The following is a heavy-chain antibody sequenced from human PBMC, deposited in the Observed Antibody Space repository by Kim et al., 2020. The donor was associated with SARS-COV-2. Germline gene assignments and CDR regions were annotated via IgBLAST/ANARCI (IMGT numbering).Heavy chain of an antibody. CDR1: GFTFSSYA. Sequence: GGSLRLSCAASGFTFSSYAMSWVRQAPGRGLEWVSIISGAGDSTYYADSVKGRTTISRGTSKTTLYLQMNILSADATAVYYCRKVDGSSSSCYTTDSWG. D-gene: IGHD2-2*02. CDR2: ISGAGDST. CDR3: RKVDGSSSSCYTTDS. V-gene: IGHV3-23*01. J-gene: IGHJ5*01.